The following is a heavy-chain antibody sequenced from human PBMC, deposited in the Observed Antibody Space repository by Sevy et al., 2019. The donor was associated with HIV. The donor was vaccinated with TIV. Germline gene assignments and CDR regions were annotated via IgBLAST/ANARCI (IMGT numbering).Heavy chain of an antibody. CDR1: GFTFSSYS. V-gene: IGHV3-21*01. CDR3: ARGDRNCSGGSCYIY. D-gene: IGHD2-15*01. J-gene: IGHJ4*02. CDR2: ISSSSSYI. Sequence: GGSLRLSCAASGFTFSSYSMNWVRQAPGKGLEWVSSISSSSSYIYYVDSVKGRFTISRDNAKNSLYLQMNSLRAEDTAVYYCARGDRNCSGGSCYIYWGQGTLVTVSS.